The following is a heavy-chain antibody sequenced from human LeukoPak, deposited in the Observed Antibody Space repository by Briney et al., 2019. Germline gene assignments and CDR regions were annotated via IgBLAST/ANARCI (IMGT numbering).Heavy chain of an antibody. CDR2: IYYSGST. CDR1: GGSISSYY. CDR3: ARATDLPAAFRYYCDY. V-gene: IGHV4-59*01. Sequence: SETLSLTCTVSGGSISSYYWSWIRQPPGKGLEWIGYIYYSGSTNYNPSLKSRVTISVDTSKNQFSLKLSSVTAADTAVYYCARATDLPAAFRYYCDYWGQGTLVTVSS. J-gene: IGHJ4*02. D-gene: IGHD2-2*01.